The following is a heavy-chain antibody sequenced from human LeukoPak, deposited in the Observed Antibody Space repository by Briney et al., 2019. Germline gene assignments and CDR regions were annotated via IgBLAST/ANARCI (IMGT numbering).Heavy chain of an antibody. CDR1: GFTFSSFE. J-gene: IGHJ4*02. CDR2: ISSGGSTI. V-gene: IGHV3-48*03. Sequence: GGSLRLSCAASGFTFSSFEMKWVRQAPGKGLEWVSYISSGGSTIYYADSVKGRFTISRDNAKNSLYLQMNSLRAEDTAVYYCARGGSSGWYDLDYWGQGTLVTVSS. CDR3: ARGGSSGWYDLDY. D-gene: IGHD6-19*01.